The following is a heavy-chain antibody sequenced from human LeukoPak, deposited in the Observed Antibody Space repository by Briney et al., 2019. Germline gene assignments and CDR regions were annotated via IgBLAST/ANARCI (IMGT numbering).Heavy chain of an antibody. CDR3: ARHPYCSGGSRYYDY. CDR1: GYSFTSYW. CDR2: IYPGDSDT. D-gene: IGHD2-15*01. V-gene: IGHV5-51*01. J-gene: IGHJ4*02. Sequence: GESLKISCKGSGYSFTSYWIGWVRQMPGKGLEWMGIIYPGDSDTRYSPSFQGQVTISADKSISTAYLQWSSLKASDTAMYYCARHPYCSGGSRYYDYWGQGTLVTVSS.